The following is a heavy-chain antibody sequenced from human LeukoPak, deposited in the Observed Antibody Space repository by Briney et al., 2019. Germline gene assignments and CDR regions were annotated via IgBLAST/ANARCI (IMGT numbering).Heavy chain of an antibody. CDR2: IYYSGST. D-gene: IGHD5-18*01. J-gene: IGHJ4*02. V-gene: IGHV4-59*01. CDR1: GGSISSYC. CDR3: ARVRFPDTARNYFDY. Sequence: SETLSLTCTVSGGSISSYCWSWIRQPPGKGLEWIGYIYYSGSTNYNPSLKSRVTISVDTSKNQFSLKLSSVTAADTAVYYCARVRFPDTARNYFDYWGQGTLVTVSS.